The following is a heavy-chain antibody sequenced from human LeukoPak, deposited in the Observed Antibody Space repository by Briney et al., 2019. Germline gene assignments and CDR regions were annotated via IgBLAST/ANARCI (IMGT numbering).Heavy chain of an antibody. J-gene: IGHJ4*02. Sequence: SGTLSLTCAVSGGTISSSNWWSWVRQPPGKGLEWIGEIYHSGSTNYNPSLKSRVTISVDKSKNQFSLKLSSVTAADTAVYYCARVHCSSTSCYYLDYWGQGTLVTVSS. CDR1: GGTISSSNW. CDR3: ARVHCSSTSCYYLDY. D-gene: IGHD2-2*01. V-gene: IGHV4-4*02. CDR2: IYHSGST.